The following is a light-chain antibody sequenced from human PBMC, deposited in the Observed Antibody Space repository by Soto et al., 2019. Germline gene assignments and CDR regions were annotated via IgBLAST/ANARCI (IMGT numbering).Light chain of an antibody. J-gene: IGLJ2*01. CDR1: SSNIGAAYD. CDR2: GNT. CDR3: QSYDSGLTGSV. Sequence: QSVLTQSPSVSGAPGQRVTISCTGTSSNIGAAYDVNWYRHLPGTAPKLLIYGNTNRPSGVPDRFSGSKSSTSASLAITGLQADAEAVYYCQSYDSGLTGSVFGGGTKLTVL. V-gene: IGLV1-40*01.